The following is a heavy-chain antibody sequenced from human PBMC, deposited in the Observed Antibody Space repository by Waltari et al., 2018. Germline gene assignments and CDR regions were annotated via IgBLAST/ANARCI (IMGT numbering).Heavy chain of an antibody. V-gene: IGHV4-59*01. J-gene: IGHJ4*02. CDR1: GGSISSYY. CDR3: ARTIAAAGTHYFDY. Sequence: QVQLQESGPGLVKPSETLSLTCTVSGGSISSYYWSWIRQPPGKGLEWIGYINSSGSTNYNPSLKSRVTIAVDTSKNQFSLKRSSVTAADTAVYYCARTIAAAGTHYFDYWGQGTLVTVSS. D-gene: IGHD6-13*01. CDR2: INSSGST.